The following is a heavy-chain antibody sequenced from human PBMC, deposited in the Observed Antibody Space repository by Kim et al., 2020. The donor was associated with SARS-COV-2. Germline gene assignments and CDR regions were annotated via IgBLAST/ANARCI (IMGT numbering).Heavy chain of an antibody. Sequence: GGSLRLSCAASGFTFSTYAMSWARQAPGKGLEWVSTINGGGARTHYADSVKGQFTISRDNSKNTLFLQMNSLRDEDTAVYYCDASDYWGQGSLVTVSS. CDR3: DASDY. CDR1: GFTFSTYA. J-gene: IGHJ4*02. V-gene: IGHV3-23*01. CDR2: INGGGART.